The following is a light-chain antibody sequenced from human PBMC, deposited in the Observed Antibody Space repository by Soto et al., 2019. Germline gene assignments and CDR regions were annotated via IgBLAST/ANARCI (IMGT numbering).Light chain of an antibody. CDR2: AVS. CDR1: QNINIY. CDR3: QQTYRSPRT. V-gene: IGKV1-39*01. J-gene: IGKJ2*01. Sequence: DIPMTQSPPSLSASVGDRVTIACRATQNINIYLNWYQQKPGKAPNLLISAVSNLRGGVPSRFSGSGSGTDFTLTISSLQPEDFATYFCQQTYRSPRTFGQGTKLEI.